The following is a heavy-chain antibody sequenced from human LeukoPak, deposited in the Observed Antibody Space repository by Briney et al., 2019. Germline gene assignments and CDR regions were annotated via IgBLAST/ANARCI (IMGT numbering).Heavy chain of an antibody. CDR1: GFTFSSYA. J-gene: IGHJ4*02. CDR3: ARDRMISGSSHIDY. D-gene: IGHD1-26*01. Sequence: GRSLRLSCAASGFTFSSYAMHWVRQAPGKGLEWVAVISYDGSNKYYADSVKGRVTISRDNSKNTLYLQMNSLRAEDTAVYYCARDRMISGSSHIDYWGQGTLVTVSS. V-gene: IGHV3-30-3*01. CDR2: ISYDGSNK.